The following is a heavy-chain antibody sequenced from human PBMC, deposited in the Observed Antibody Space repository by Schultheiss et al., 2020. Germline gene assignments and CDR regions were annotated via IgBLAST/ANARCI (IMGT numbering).Heavy chain of an antibody. Sequence: SETLSLTCTVSGGSISSYYWSWLRQPPGKGLEWIGYIYYSGSTNYNPSLKSRVTISIDTSKSQFSLNLTSMTAADTAVYYCAREGTALAMDYYFDYWGPGILVTVSS. CDR3: AREGTALAMDYYFDY. D-gene: IGHD6-19*01. CDR2: IYYSGST. CDR1: GGSISSYY. J-gene: IGHJ4*02. V-gene: IGHV4-59*12.